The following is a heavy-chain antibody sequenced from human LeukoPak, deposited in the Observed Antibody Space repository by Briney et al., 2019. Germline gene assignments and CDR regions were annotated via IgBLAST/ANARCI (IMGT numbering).Heavy chain of an antibody. CDR1: GGPFSGYY. J-gene: IGHJ4*02. Sequence: PSETLSLTCAVYGGPFSGYYWSWIRQPPGKGLEWIGYIYYSGYTNYNPSLKSRVTISLDTSKNQFSLKLRSVTAADTAVYYCARHFSGAAAPLPFDYWGQGTLVTVSS. CDR3: ARHFSGAAAPLPFDY. V-gene: IGHV4-59*08. D-gene: IGHD6-13*01. CDR2: IYYSGYT.